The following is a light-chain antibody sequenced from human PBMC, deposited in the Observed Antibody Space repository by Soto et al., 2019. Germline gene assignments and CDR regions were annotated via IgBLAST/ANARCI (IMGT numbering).Light chain of an antibody. CDR1: SSDVGFYNF. V-gene: IGLV2-8*01. Sequence: QSALTQPPSASGSPGQSLTISCTGTSSDVGFYNFVSWYQQRPGKAPELVIYEVTKRPSGVPDRFSGSKSGSTASLTVSGLQADDEADYYCASYAGTRLFVFGSGTQLTVL. J-gene: IGLJ7*01. CDR3: ASYAGTRLFV. CDR2: EVT.